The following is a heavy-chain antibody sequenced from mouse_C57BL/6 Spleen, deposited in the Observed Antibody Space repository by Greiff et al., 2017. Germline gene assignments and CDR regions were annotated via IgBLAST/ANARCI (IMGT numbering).Heavy chain of an antibody. CDR2: IYPGDGDT. V-gene: IGHV1-80*01. CDR3: ARSDYYGSQAWFAY. J-gene: IGHJ3*01. D-gene: IGHD1-1*01. CDR1: GYAFSSYW. Sequence: VQLQQSGAELVKPGASVKISCKASGYAFSSYWMNWVKQRPGKGLEWIGQIYPGDGDTNYNGKFKGKATLTAGKSSSTAYMQLSSLTSEDSAVYFCARSDYYGSQAWFAYWGQGTLVTVSA.